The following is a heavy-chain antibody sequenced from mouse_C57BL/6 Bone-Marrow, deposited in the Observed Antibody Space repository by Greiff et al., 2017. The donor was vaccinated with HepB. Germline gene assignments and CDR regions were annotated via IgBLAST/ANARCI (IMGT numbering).Heavy chain of an antibody. CDR2: IYPGSGST. J-gene: IGHJ2*01. V-gene: IGHV1-55*01. CDR1: GYTFTSYW. D-gene: IGHD1-1*01. Sequence: QVQLQQPGAELVKPGASVKMSCKASGYTFTSYWITWVKQRPGQGLEWIGDIYPGSGSTNYNEKFKSKATLTVDTSSSTAYMQLSSLTSEDSAVYYCARPTVVAMYYFDYWGQGTTLTVSP. CDR3: ARPTVVAMYYFDY.